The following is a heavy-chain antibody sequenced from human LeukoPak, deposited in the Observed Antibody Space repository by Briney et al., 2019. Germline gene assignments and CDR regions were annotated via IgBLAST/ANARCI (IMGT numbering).Heavy chain of an antibody. V-gene: IGHV5-51*01. D-gene: IGHD3-3*01. CDR2: IYPGDSDT. CDR3: ARAYYDFWSGYYPNYYYYMDV. J-gene: IGHJ6*03. Sequence: LGESLKISCKGSGYSFTSYWIGWVRQMPGKGLEWMGIIYPGDSDTRYSPSFQGQVTISADKSISTAYLQWSSLKASDTAMYYCARAYYDFWSGYYPNYYYYMDVWGKGTTVTVSS. CDR1: GYSFTSYW.